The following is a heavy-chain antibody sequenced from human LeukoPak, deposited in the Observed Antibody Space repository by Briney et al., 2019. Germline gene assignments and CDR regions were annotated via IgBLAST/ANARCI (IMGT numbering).Heavy chain of an antibody. D-gene: IGHD5-12*01. Sequence: GGSLRLSCEVSGFAVSSYYMSWVRQAPGKGLEWVSVIYSGAGTYYADSVKGRFTISRDDSKNTLYLQMNSLGAEDTAVYYCAVRVATIIVYAMDVWGHGTTVTVSS. CDR1: GFAVSSYY. V-gene: IGHV3-53*01. CDR3: AVRVATIIVYAMDV. J-gene: IGHJ6*02. CDR2: IYSGAGT.